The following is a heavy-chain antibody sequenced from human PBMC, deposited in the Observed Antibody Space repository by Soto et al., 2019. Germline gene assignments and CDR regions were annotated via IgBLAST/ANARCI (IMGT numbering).Heavy chain of an antibody. CDR3: ARINYYYYYYGMDV. Sequence: PSETLSLTCTVSGGSISSYHWCWIRQPPGKGLGWIGYIYYSGSTNYNPSLKSRVTISVDTSKNQFSLKLSSVTAADTAVYYCARINYYYYYYGMDVWGQGTTVTVSS. V-gene: IGHV4-59*01. CDR1: GGSISSYH. J-gene: IGHJ6*02. CDR2: IYYSGST.